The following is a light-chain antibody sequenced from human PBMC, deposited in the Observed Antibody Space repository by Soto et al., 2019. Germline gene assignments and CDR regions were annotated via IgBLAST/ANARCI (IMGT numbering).Light chain of an antibody. CDR3: CSYTTSSTYV. V-gene: IGLV2-14*01. CDR2: EVI. CDR1: SSDVGGYPY. J-gene: IGLJ1*01. Sequence: QSVLTQPASGSRSPGQSSTISCTGPSSDVGGYPYVSWYQQHPGKAPKLMIYEVINRPSGVSNRFSGSKSDNTASLTISGLQAEDEADYYCCSYTTSSTYVFGTGTKVTVL.